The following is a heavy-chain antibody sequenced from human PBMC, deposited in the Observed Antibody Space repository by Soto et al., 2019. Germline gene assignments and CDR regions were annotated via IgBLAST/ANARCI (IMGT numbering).Heavy chain of an antibody. CDR1: GFTFSGYW. V-gene: IGHV3-66*01. CDR2: IYTGDST. CDR3: AKSKELGVSAPDH. Sequence: PGGSLRLSCAASGFTFSGYWMHWVRKAPGKGLEWVSVIYTGDSTYYADSVKDRFTISRDSSKNTLYLQMNSLRVEDTAVYYCAKSKELGVSAPDHWGQGTLVTVSS. J-gene: IGHJ4*02. D-gene: IGHD1-26*01.